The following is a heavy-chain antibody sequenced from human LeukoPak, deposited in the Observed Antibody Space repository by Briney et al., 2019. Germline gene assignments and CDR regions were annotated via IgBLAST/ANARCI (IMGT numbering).Heavy chain of an antibody. Sequence: SVKVSCKASGGTFSSYAISWVRQAPGQGLEWMGGIIPIFGTANYAQKVQGRVTITADESTSTAYMELSSLRSEDTAVYYCARDPRDYGENYYYYYMDVWGKGTTVTVSS. CDR2: IIPIFGTA. CDR3: ARDPRDYGENYYYYYMDV. D-gene: IGHD4-17*01. J-gene: IGHJ6*03. CDR1: GGTFSSYA. V-gene: IGHV1-69*13.